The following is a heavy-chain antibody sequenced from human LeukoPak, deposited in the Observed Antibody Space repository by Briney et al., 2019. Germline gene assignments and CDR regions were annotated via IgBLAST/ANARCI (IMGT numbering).Heavy chain of an antibody. V-gene: IGHV4-39*01. CDR1: GGSISDSSYY. CDR2: VYYSGST. J-gene: IGHJ5*02. Sequence: SETLSLTCTVSGGSISDSSYYWGWIRQPPGRGLEWIGSVYYSGSTHYNSSLKSRVTISVDTSKNQFSLKLSSVTAADTAVYYCARPKLGYNWFDPWGQGTLATVSS. CDR3: ARPKLGYNWFDP. D-gene: IGHD7-27*01.